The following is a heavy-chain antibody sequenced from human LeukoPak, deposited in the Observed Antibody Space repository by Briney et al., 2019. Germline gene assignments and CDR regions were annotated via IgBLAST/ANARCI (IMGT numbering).Heavy chain of an antibody. V-gene: IGHV3-33*01. CDR1: GFTFSGYG. CDR3: ATENRGSYYGYFDS. CDR2: IWYDGSNK. J-gene: IGHJ4*03. D-gene: IGHD1-26*01. Sequence: GGSLRLSCAASGFTFSGYGMHWVRQAPGKGLEWVAVIWYDGSNKYYADSVKGRFTISRDNSKNTLYLQMNSLRADDTAVYYCATENRGSYYGYFDSWGQGTLVTVSS.